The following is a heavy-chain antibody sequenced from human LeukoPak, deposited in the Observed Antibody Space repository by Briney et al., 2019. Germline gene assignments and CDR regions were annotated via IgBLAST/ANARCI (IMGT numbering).Heavy chain of an antibody. CDR1: GYTFAKYA. D-gene: IGHD2-2*01. Sequence: ASVKVSCKASGYTFAKYAIHWVRQDPGPRLEWTGWINAGNGNTRYSQKFQGGVTITRDTSASTAYMEPSSLRSEDTAVYYCARSILVVPVASHYNYGVDVWGQGTTVTVSS. J-gene: IGHJ6*02. CDR2: INAGNGNT. V-gene: IGHV1-3*01. CDR3: ARSILVVPVASHYNYGVDV.